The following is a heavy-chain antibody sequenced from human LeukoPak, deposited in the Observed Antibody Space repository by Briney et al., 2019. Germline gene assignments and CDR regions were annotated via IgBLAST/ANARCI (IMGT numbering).Heavy chain of an antibody. CDR3: ARGPRWPRSGWYEKALSYFDY. D-gene: IGHD6-19*01. Sequence: SETLSLTCTVSGGSISSYYWSWIRQPPGKGLEWIGEINHSGSTNYNPSLKSRVTISVDTSKNQFSLKLSSVTAADTAVYYCARGPRWPRSGWYEKALSYFDYWGQGTLVTVSS. CDR1: GGSISSYY. J-gene: IGHJ4*02. V-gene: IGHV4-34*01. CDR2: INHSGST.